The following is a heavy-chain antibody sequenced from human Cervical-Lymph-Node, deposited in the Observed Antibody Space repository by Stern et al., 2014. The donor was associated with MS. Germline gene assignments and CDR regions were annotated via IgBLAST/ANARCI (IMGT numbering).Heavy chain of an antibody. J-gene: IGHJ4*02. V-gene: IGHV3-21*01. CDR1: GFTFSSYS. CDR3: ARGRGGSYRYYFDY. Sequence: EVQLVESGGGLVKPGWSLRLSCAASGFTFSSYSMNWVRQAPGQALAWVASISSGGSYIYDADSLKGRFTISRDNAKNSLYLQMNSLRAEDTAVYYCARGRGGSYRYYFDYWGQGTLVTVSS. CDR2: ISSGGSYI. D-gene: IGHD2-15*01.